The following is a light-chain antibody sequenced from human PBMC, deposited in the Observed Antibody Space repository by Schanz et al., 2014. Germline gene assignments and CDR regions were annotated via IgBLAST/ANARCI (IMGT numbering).Light chain of an antibody. Sequence: QSVLTQPPSASGSPGQSVTISCTGTSSDVGGYNYVSWYQQHPGKAPKLMISEVSKRPSGVPDRFSGSKSGNTASLTISGLQAEDEADYYCNSYTSSSTLWVFGGGTKLTVL. CDR3: NSYTSSSTLWV. V-gene: IGLV2-8*01. J-gene: IGLJ3*02. CDR1: SSDVGGYNY. CDR2: EVS.